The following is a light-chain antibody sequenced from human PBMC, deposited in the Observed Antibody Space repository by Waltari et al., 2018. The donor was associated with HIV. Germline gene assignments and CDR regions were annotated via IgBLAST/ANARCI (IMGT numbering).Light chain of an antibody. V-gene: IGLV6-57*01. CDR2: EDD. CDR3: QSYDSSNVV. Sequence: NFMLTQPHSVSESPGKTVTISCTRSSGSIATNHVQWHQQRPASSPITLIYEDDQRPSGIPDRFSASFDSSSNSASLTISGLKAEDEADYYCQSYDSSNVVFGGGTQLTVL. CDR1: SGSIATNH. J-gene: IGLJ7*01.